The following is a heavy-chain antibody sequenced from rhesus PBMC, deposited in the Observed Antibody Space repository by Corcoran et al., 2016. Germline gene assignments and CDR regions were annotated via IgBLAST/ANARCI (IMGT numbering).Heavy chain of an antibody. D-gene: IGHD5-12*01. Sequence: VQVQESGPGQVKPSETLSLTCGVSGDSISGSNWWSWIRQPPGKGLEWIGYVSGKTDSTYYNPSLKSRVSISTETSRNQFSLKLRSVTAADTAVYYCARRTDTGGINYFDPWGQGLLVTVSS. J-gene: IGHJ4*01. V-gene: IGHV4-65*01. CDR2: VSGKTDST. CDR1: GDSISGSNW. CDR3: ARRTDTGGINYFDP.